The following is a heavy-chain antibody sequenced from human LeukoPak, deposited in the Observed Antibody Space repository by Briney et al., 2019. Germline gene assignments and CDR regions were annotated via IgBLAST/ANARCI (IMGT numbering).Heavy chain of an antibody. V-gene: IGHV3-7*01. CDR3: ARDRQRSAYDFWSGADNWFDP. Sequence: PGGSLRLSCAASGFTFSSYWMSWVRQAPGKGLEWVANIKQDGSEKYYVDSVKGRFTISRDNAKNSLYLQMNSLRAEDTAVYYCARDRQRSAYDFWSGADNWFDPWGQGTLVTVSS. J-gene: IGHJ5*02. CDR1: GFTFSSYW. CDR2: IKQDGSEK. D-gene: IGHD3-3*01.